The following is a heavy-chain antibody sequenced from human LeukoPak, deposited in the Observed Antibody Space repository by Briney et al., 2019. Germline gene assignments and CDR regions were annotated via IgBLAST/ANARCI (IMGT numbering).Heavy chain of an antibody. CDR2: ISRSGSDI. CDR3: ARQSGRSGSDY. J-gene: IGHJ4*02. D-gene: IGHD6-19*01. V-gene: IGHV3-11*01. Sequence: GGSLRLSRAPSGFTFSDHYMTWIRPAPGKGREWLSYISRSGSDIDYAGSVNGRFTISRDNAKNSLYLQMNILRAEDTAVYYCARQSGRSGSDYWGQETLVTVSS. CDR1: GFTFSDHY.